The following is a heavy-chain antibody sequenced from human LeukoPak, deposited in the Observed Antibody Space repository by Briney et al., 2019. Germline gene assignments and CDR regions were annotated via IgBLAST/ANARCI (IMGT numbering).Heavy chain of an antibody. V-gene: IGHV4-59*05. D-gene: IGHD3-10*01. CDR3: ARRGFGELPMYYFDY. J-gene: IGHJ4*02. Sequence: PSETLSLTCTVSGGSMSRYYWSWIRQSPGKGLEWIGSIYYSGSTYYNPSLKSRVTISVDTSKNQFSLKLSSVTAADTAVYYCARRGFGELPMYYFDYWGQGTLVTVSS. CDR2: IYYSGST. CDR1: GGSMSRYY.